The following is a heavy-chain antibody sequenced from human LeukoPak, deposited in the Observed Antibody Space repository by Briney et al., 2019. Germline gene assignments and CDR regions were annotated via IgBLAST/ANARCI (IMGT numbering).Heavy chain of an antibody. CDR1: GGSISSSSYY. Sequence: PSETLSLTCTVSGGSISSSSYYWGWIRQPPGKGLEWIGSIYYSGSTYYNPSLKSRVTISVHTSKNQFSLKLSSVTAADTAVYYCARVARSVATIYTSYYYYYYMDVWGKGTTVTVSS. CDR2: IYYSGST. J-gene: IGHJ6*03. V-gene: IGHV4-39*07. D-gene: IGHD5-12*01. CDR3: ARVARSVATIYTSYYYYYYMDV.